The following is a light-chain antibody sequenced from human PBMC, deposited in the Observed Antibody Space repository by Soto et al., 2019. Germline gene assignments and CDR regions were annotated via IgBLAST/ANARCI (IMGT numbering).Light chain of an antibody. CDR3: GTWDSSLSAVV. Sequence: QSVLTQPPSVSAAPGQKVTISCSGSSSNIGNNYVSWYQQLPGAAPKLLIYDNSKRPSGIPDQFSGSKSGTSATLGITGLQTGDEADYYCGTWDSSLSAVVFGGGTKLTVL. CDR1: SSNIGNNY. CDR2: DNS. J-gene: IGLJ2*01. V-gene: IGLV1-51*01.